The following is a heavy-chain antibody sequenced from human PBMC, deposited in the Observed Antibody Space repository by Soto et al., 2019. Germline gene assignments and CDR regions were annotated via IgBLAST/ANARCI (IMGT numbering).Heavy chain of an antibody. CDR3: AGTWHIVVVTATPHYYYGMDV. CDR2: IIPIFGTA. D-gene: IGHD2-21*02. Sequence: SVKVSCKASGGTFSSYAISWVRQAPGQGLEWMGGIIPIFGTANYAQKFQGRVTITADESTSTAYMELSSLRSEDTAVYYCAGTWHIVVVTATPHYYYGMDVWGQGTTVTVSS. V-gene: IGHV1-69*13. J-gene: IGHJ6*02. CDR1: GGTFSSYA.